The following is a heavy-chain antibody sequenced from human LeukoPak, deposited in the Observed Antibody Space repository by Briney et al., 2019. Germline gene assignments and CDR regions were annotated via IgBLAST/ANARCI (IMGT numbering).Heavy chain of an antibody. Sequence: SETLSLTCTVSGGSISSYYWSWIRQPPGKGLEWIGYIYYSGSTNYNPSLKSRVTISVDTSKKQFSLKLSSVTAADTAVYYCARGSVVVTPSFDYWGQGTLVTVSS. J-gene: IGHJ4*02. D-gene: IGHD3-22*01. CDR3: ARGSVVVTPSFDY. V-gene: IGHV4-59*01. CDR1: GGSISSYY. CDR2: IYYSGST.